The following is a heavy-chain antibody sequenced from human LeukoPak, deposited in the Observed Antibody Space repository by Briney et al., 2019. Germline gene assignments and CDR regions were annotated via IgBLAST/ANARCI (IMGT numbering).Heavy chain of an antibody. CDR2: INPNSGGT. D-gene: IGHD3-3*01. V-gene: IGHV1-2*02. Sequence: ASVKVSCKASGYTFTGYYMHWVRQAPGQGLEWMGWINPNSGGTNYAQKFQGRVTMTRDTSISTAYMELSRLRSDDTAVYYCARGSVGNDFWSGYYTGYYYYGMDVWGQGATVTVSS. CDR3: ARGSVGNDFWSGYYTGYYYYGMDV. CDR1: GYTFTGYY. J-gene: IGHJ6*02.